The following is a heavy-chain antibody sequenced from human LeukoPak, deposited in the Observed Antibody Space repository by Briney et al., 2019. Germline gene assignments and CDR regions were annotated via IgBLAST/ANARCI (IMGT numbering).Heavy chain of an antibody. CDR3: ARRYSAAALPFDY. CDR2: IYYSGST. J-gene: IGHJ4*02. D-gene: IGHD6-13*01. Sequence: SETLSLTCTVSGGSISSSSYYWGWIRQPPGKGLEWIGSIYYSGSTYYNPSLKSRVTISVDTSKNQFSLKLSSVTAADTAVYCCARRYSAAALPFDYWGQGTLVTVSS. V-gene: IGHV4-39*01. CDR1: GGSISSSSYY.